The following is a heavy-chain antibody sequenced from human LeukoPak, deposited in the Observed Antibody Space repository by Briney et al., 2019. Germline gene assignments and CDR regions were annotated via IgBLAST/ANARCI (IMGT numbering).Heavy chain of an antibody. J-gene: IGHJ4*02. CDR2: MSRSGDII. CDR3: ARDVYYGSGSPRLDY. D-gene: IGHD3-10*01. V-gene: IGHV3-48*01. CDR1: GFTFSDYN. Sequence: GESLRLSCAASGFTFSDYNMNWVRQVPGKGLESVSYMSRSGDIIYYADSVKGRFTISRDNAKNSLYLQMNSLRAEDTAVYYCARDVYYGSGSPRLDYWGQGTLVTVSS.